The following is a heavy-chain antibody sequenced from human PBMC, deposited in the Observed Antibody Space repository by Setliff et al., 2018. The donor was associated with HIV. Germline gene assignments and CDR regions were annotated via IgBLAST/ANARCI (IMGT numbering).Heavy chain of an antibody. D-gene: IGHD5-18*01. CDR1: GYQFTAYY. V-gene: IGHV1-2*02. CDR3: ARDPPDTAMVMAYFYMDV. Sequence: ASVKVSCKASGYQFTAYYMHWVRQAPGQGLEWMGGIIPIFGSTKYAQKFQGRVTMTTDTSTSTAYMELRSLTSDDTGVYYCARDPPDTAMVMAYFYMDVWGTGTTVTVSS. J-gene: IGHJ6*03. CDR2: IIPIFGST.